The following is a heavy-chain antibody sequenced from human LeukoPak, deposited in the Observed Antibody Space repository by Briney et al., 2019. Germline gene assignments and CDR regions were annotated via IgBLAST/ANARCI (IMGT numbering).Heavy chain of an antibody. J-gene: IGHJ4*02. D-gene: IGHD6-6*01. CDR3: ARRGQLVWARYYDN. V-gene: IGHV4-39*01. CDR2: IFYMGNT. CDR1: GDSINNNNYY. Sequence: SETLSLTCSVSGDSINNNNYYWGWIRQPPGKGLEWIASIFYMGNTNYNPSLKSRVTISVDTSKNRFSLQMNSVTAADTAVYYCARRGQLVWARYYDNWGRGTLVTVSS.